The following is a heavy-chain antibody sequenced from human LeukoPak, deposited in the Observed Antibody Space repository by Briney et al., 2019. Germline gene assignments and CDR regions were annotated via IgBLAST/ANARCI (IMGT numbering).Heavy chain of an antibody. CDR3: ARGGDFWSGPDY. D-gene: IGHD3-3*01. CDR1: GYTFTSYD. V-gene: IGHV1-8*01. J-gene: IGHJ4*02. Sequence: ASVKVSCKAPGYTFTSYDINWVRQAPGQGLEWMGWMNPNSGNTGYAQKFQGRVTMTRNTSISTAYMELSSLRSEDTAVYYCARGGDFWSGPDYWGQGTLVTVSS. CDR2: MNPNSGNT.